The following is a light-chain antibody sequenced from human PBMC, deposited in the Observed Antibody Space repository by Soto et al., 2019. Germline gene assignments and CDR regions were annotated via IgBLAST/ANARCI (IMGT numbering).Light chain of an antibody. CDR1: TGAVTSGHY. CDR3: FLIYSGSGV. V-gene: IGLV7-46*01. CDR2: DTT. J-gene: IGLJ3*02. Sequence: QTVVTQEPSLTVSPGGTVTLTCGSSTGAVTSGHYPYWFQQKPGQAPKTMISDTTNKHSWTPARFSGSLIGGKAALTLSGAQPEDEADYYCFLIYSGSGVFGGGTQLTVL.